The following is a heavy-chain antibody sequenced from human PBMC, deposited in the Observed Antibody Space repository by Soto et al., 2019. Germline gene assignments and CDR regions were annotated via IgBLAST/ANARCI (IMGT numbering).Heavy chain of an antibody. CDR3: ASQESGYYYYGMDV. CDR2: ISSSSTYI. V-gene: IGHV3-21*06. J-gene: IGHJ6*02. Sequence: EVQLVESGGGLVKPGGSLRLSCAASGFTSSYYSMDWVRQAPGKGLEWVSSISSSSTYIHYADSVKGRFTISRDNAKNSLYLQRNSLSAEDTAAYYCASQESGYYYYGMDVWGQGTTVTVSS. CDR1: GFTSSYYS.